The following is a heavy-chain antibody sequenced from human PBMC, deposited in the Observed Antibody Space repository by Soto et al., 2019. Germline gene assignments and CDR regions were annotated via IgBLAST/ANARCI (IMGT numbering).Heavy chain of an antibody. CDR2: ISWDGDST. J-gene: IGHJ4*02. CDR3: AKDVNSGRYYLFDY. D-gene: IGHD1-26*01. CDR1: GFTFDDYI. V-gene: IGHV3-43*01. Sequence: GGSLRLSCAACGFTFDDYIMHWVRQAPGKGLEWVSLISWDGDSTYYADPVKGRFTISRDNSKNSLYLQMNSLRTEDTALYYCAKDVNSGRYYLFDYWGLENVLTISS.